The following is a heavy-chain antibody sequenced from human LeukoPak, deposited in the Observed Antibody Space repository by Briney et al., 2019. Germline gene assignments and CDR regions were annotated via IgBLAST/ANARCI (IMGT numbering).Heavy chain of an antibody. CDR2: IWYDGTNT. Sequence: GRSLRLSCAASGFSFSSYGMHWVRQAPGKGLEWVAVIWYDGTNTYYADSVKGRFTISRDNSKNTLYLQMSSLRAEDTAVYYCVEDGMDVWGQGTTVTVSS. V-gene: IGHV3-33*06. CDR1: GFSFSSYG. J-gene: IGHJ6*02. CDR3: VEDGMDV.